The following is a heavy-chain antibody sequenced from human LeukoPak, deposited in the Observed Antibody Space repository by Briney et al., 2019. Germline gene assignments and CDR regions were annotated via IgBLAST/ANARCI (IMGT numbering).Heavy chain of an antibody. D-gene: IGHD2-15*01. CDR2: IYYSGST. CDR1: GGSISSSSYY. J-gene: IGHJ6*03. Sequence: SETLSLTCTVSGGSISSSSYYWGWIRQPPGKGLEWIGSIYYSGSTYYNPSLKSRVTISVDTSKNQFSLKLSSVTAADTAVYYCAREAGGSDYYYYYYYMDVWGKGTTVTVPS. V-gene: IGHV4-39*07. CDR3: AREAGGSDYYYYYYYMDV.